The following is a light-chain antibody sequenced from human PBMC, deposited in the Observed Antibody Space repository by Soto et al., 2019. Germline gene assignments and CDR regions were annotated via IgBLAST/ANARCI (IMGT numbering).Light chain of an antibody. CDR1: EGISSN. Sequence: DIKLTQSPSFLSASVGDRVTITCRASEGISSNLAWYQQKPGKAPKLLIYEASTLQTGVPSRFSGSGSETEFTLTISSLQPEDFATYYCQQVNSYPRTFGGGTKVEIK. CDR2: EAS. J-gene: IGKJ4*01. CDR3: QQVNSYPRT. V-gene: IGKV1-9*01.